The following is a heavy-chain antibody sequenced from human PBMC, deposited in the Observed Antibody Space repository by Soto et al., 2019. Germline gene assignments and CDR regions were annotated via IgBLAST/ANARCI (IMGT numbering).Heavy chain of an antibody. CDR3: ARADYGAFDY. J-gene: IGHJ4*02. Sequence: SETLSLTCAVYGGSFSGYYWSWIRQPPGKGLEWIGEINHSGSTNYNPSLKSRVTISVDTSKNQFSQMVSSVTAADTAVYYCARADYGAFDYWGQGTLVTVSS. V-gene: IGHV4-34*01. D-gene: IGHD3-10*01. CDR2: INHSGST. CDR1: GGSFSGYY.